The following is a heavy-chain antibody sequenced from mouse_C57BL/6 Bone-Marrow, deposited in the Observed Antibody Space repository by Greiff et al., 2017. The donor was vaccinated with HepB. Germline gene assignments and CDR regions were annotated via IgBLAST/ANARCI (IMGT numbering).Heavy chain of an antibody. Sequence: EVKLMESGGGLVQPKGSLKLSCAASGFTFNTYAMHWVRQAPGKGLEWVARIRSKSSNSATYYADSVKDRFTISRDDSQSMLYLQMNNLKTEDTAMYYCVRDRPDAMDYWGQGTSVTVSS. J-gene: IGHJ4*01. CDR1: GFTFNTYA. CDR2: IRSKSSNSAT. CDR3: VRDRPDAMDY. V-gene: IGHV10-3*01.